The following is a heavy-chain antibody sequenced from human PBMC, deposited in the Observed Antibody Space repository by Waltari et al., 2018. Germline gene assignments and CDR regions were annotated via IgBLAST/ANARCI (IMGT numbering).Heavy chain of an antibody. J-gene: IGHJ4*02. CDR2: ISPDGSDI. D-gene: IGHD4-17*01. CDR1: GFTFSSYA. V-gene: IGHV3-30*04. Sequence: QAQLVESGGSVVQPGSSLSVSCAASGFTFSSYAMNWVRQAPGKGLEWVTVISPDGSDIYYADSVKGRFTISRDNSKNTLYLQMHSLKAEDTAVYYWARDGGDYYFDYWGQGTLVTVSS. CDR3: ARDGGDYYFDY.